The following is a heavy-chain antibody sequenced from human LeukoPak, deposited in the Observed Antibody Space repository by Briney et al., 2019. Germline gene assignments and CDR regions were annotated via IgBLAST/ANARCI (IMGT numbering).Heavy chain of an antibody. J-gene: IGHJ4*02. CDR2: IYHSGST. V-gene: IGHV4-59*01. CDR3: AKFKSGGWYTYYFDY. Sequence: PSETLSLTCTVSGGSISSYYWSWIRQPPGKGLEWIGYIYHSGSTNYNPSLKSRVTISVDTSKNQFSLKLSSVTAADTAVYYCAKFKSGGWYTYYFDYWGQGTLVTVSS. CDR1: GGSISSYY. D-gene: IGHD6-19*01.